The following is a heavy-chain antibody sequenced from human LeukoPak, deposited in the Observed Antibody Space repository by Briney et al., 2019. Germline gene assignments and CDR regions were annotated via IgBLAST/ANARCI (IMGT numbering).Heavy chain of an antibody. CDR3: ARDLGSSWYGYYFDY. CDR2: ISYDGSNK. Sequence: GGSLRLSCAASGFTFSSYAMHWVRQAPGKGLEWVAVISYDGSNKYYADSVKGRFTISRDNSKNTLYLKMNSLRAEDTAVYYCARDLGSSWYGYYFDYWGQGTLVTVSS. V-gene: IGHV3-30-3*01. J-gene: IGHJ4*02. D-gene: IGHD6-13*01. CDR1: GFTFSSYA.